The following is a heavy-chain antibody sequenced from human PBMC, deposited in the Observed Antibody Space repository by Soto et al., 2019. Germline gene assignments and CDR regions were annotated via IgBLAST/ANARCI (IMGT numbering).Heavy chain of an antibody. J-gene: IGHJ4*02. CDR2: ISGSGATT. V-gene: IGHV3-23*01. CDR1: GFSFGGYA. CDR3: AKGTRGYTGYVFDY. Sequence: GGSLRLCCATSGFSFGGYAMSWVRQPPGKGLDWVSSISGSGATTYYTNSVKGRFTISRDNSNNTVYLQMSSLRAEDTAVYYCAKGTRGYTGYVFDYWGQGALVTGSS. D-gene: IGHD5-12*01.